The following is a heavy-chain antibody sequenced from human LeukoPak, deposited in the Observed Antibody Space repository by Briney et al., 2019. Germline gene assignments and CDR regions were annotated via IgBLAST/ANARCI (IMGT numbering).Heavy chain of an antibody. D-gene: IGHD3-10*01. J-gene: IGHJ4*02. V-gene: IGHV4-34*01. CDR1: GGSFSGYY. Sequence: SETLSLTCAVYGGSFSGYYWSWIRQPPGKGLEWIGEINHSGSTNYNPSLKSRVTISVDTSKNQFSLKLSSVTAADTAVYYCARGYLYYGSGSYYPLFGYWGQGTLVTVSS. CDR2: INHSGST. CDR3: ARGYLYYGSGSYYPLFGY.